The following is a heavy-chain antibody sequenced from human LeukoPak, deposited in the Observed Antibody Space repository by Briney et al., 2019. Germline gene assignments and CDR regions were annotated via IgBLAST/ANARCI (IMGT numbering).Heavy chain of an antibody. J-gene: IGHJ3*02. CDR2: ISYSGNT. CDR3: ARHCCSGPAKRVFDI. CDR1: SFRSYW. D-gene: IGHD2-15*01. V-gene: IGHV4-39*01. Sequence: SFRSYWMDWVRQPPGKGLEWIGTISYSGNTDYNPSLRSRVTISVDTSNNQFSLRLGSVTAADTAVYHCARHCCSGPAKRVFDIWGQGTMVTVSS.